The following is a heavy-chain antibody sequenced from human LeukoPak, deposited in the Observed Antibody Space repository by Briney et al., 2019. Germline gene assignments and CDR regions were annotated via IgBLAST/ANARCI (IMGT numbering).Heavy chain of an antibody. CDR1: GYTFTGYY. V-gene: IGHV1-2*02. CDR3: ARVRYCSSTSCPRGNAFDI. CDR2: INPNSGGT. Sequence: ASVKVSCKASGYTFTGYYMHWVRQAPGQGLEWMGWINPNSGGTNYAQKFQGRVAMTRDTSISTAYMELSRLRSDDTAVYYCARVRYCSSTSCPRGNAFDIWGQGTMVTVSS. D-gene: IGHD2-2*01. J-gene: IGHJ3*02.